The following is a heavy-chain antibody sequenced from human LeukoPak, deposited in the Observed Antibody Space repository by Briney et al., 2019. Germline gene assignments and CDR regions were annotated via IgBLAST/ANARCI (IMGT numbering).Heavy chain of an antibody. Sequence: GASVKVSCKASGYTFSSYDINWVRQATGQGLEWMGWMNPNSGNTGYAQKFQGRVTITRNTSISTAYMELSSLRSEDTAVYYCAKDQLWFGETQPGNYFDYWGQGTLVTVSS. D-gene: IGHD3-10*01. V-gene: IGHV1-8*01. CDR3: AKDQLWFGETQPGNYFDY. J-gene: IGHJ4*02. CDR1: GYTFSSYD. CDR2: MNPNSGNT.